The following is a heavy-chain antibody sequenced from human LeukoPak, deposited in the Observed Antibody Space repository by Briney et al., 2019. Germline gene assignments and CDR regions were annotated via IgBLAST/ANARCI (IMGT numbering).Heavy chain of an antibody. V-gene: IGHV4-34*01. CDR3: ARELPHTWFDP. CDR1: GGSFSGYY. J-gene: IGHJ5*02. CDR2: INHSGST. Sequence: SETLSLTCDVYGGSFSGYYWSWIRQPPGKGLEWIGEINHSGSTNYNPSLKSRVTISVDTSKNQFSLKLSSVTAADTAVYYCARELPHTWFDPWGQGTLVTVSS.